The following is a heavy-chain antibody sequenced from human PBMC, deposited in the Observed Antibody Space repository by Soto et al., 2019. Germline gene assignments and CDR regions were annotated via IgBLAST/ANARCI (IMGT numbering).Heavy chain of an antibody. CDR1: GGSFSGYY. CDR2: INHSGST. J-gene: IGHJ4*02. D-gene: IGHD5-18*01. Sequence: QVQLQQWGAGLLEPSETLSLTCAVYGGSFSGYYWSWIRQPPGKGLEWIGEINHSGSTNYNPSLKSRVTISVDTSKNQFSLKLSSVTAADTAVYYCARVGRGYSLDYWGQGTLVTVSS. CDR3: ARVGRGYSLDY. V-gene: IGHV4-34*01.